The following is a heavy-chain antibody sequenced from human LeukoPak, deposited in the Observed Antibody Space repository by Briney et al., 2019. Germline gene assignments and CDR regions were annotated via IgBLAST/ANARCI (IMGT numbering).Heavy chain of an antibody. D-gene: IGHD3-3*01. V-gene: IGHV4-34*01. Sequence: KPSETQSLTCAVYGGSFSGYYWSWIRQPPGKGLEWIGEINHSGSTNYNPSLKSRVTISVDTSKNQFSLKLSSVTAADTAVYYCARRSFPYYDFWSGWYNWFDPWGQGTLVTVSS. CDR1: GGSFSGYY. CDR2: INHSGST. CDR3: ARRSFPYYDFWSGWYNWFDP. J-gene: IGHJ5*02.